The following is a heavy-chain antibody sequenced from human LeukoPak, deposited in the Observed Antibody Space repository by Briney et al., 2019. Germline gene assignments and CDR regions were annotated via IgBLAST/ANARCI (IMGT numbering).Heavy chain of an antibody. J-gene: IGHJ4*02. CDR1: GFTSTNFA. CDR3: AADLSNPRMGASYLDS. CDR2: IIVGSGAT. D-gene: IGHD3-16*01. V-gene: IGHV1-58*01. Sequence: ASVKLSCKASGFTSTNFAVQWVRQARGQRLEWIGWIIVGSGATKCAQDFQERVTITRDLSTSTLYMELRSLTSEDTAVYYCAADLSNPRMGASYLDSWGQGTLVTVSS.